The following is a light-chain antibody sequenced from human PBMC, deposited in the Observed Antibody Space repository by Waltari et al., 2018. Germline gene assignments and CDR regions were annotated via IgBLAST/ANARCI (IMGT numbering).Light chain of an antibody. Sequence: QSALTQPRSVSGSPGQSVTIPCTGTGSHIGGCDYVSWYQQHPDKAPKLVIYDVTKRPSGVPDRFSGSKAGASASLTVSRLQADDEADYYCCSFAGTWVFGGGTKLTVL. J-gene: IGLJ3*02. CDR1: GSHIGGCDY. CDR3: CSFAGTWV. V-gene: IGLV2-11*01. CDR2: DVT.